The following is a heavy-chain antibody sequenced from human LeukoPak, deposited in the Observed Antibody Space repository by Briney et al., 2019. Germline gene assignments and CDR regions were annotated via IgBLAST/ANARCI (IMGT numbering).Heavy chain of an antibody. D-gene: IGHD2-2*01. V-gene: IGHV1-69*13. Sequence: GASVKVSCKASGGTFSSYAISWVRQAPGQGLEWMGGIIPIFGTANYAQKFQGRVTITADESTSTAYMELSSLRSEDTAVYYCARRGYCSSTSCYGRYYGMDVWGKGTTVTVSS. CDR2: IIPIFGTA. J-gene: IGHJ6*04. CDR3: ARRGYCSSTSCYGRYYGMDV. CDR1: GGTFSSYA.